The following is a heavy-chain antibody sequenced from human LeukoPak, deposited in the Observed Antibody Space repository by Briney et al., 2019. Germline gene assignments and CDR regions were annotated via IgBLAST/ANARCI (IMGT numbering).Heavy chain of an antibody. J-gene: IGHJ4*02. V-gene: IGHV1-69*05. CDR3: AISHMAAADY. CDR1: GGTFSSYA. D-gene: IGHD6-13*01. CDR2: IIPIFGTA. Sequence: SVKVSCKASGGTFSSYAISWVRQAPGQGLEWMGRIIPIFGTANYAQKFQGRVTITTDESTSTAYMELSSLRSEDRAVYYCAISHMAAADYWGQGTLVTVSS.